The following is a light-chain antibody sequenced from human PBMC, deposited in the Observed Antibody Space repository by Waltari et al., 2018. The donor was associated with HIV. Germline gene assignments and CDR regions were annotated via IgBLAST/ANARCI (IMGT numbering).Light chain of an antibody. Sequence: QSVLTQPPSASGTPGQRVTISCSGISSNIGTNTLHWYQHPPGPAPKLLIYSNTQRPSGVPDRFSASKSGTSASLAISGLRSEDEAEYYCAAWDENLNGLFGGGTKLTVL. CDR3: AAWDENLNGL. J-gene: IGLJ3*02. CDR1: SSNIGTNT. CDR2: SNT. V-gene: IGLV1-44*01.